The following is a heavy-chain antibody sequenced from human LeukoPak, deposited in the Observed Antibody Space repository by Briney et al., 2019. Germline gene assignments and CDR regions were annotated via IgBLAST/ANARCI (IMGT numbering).Heavy chain of an antibody. Sequence: GGSLRLSCAASGFTFDDYGMSWVRQAPGKGLEWVSGINWNGGSTGYADSVKGRFTISRDNSKNTLYLQMNSLRAEDTAVYYCAELGITMIGGVWGKGTTVTISS. CDR2: INWNGGST. D-gene: IGHD3-10*02. CDR3: AELGITMIGGV. J-gene: IGHJ6*04. CDR1: GFTFDDYG. V-gene: IGHV3-20*04.